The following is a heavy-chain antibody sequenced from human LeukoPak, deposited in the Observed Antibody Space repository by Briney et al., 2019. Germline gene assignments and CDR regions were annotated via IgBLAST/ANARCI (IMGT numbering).Heavy chain of an antibody. CDR3: ARDYYGGNSIYFDY. V-gene: IGHV3-7*01. J-gene: IGHJ4*02. CDR1: GFTFSSYW. CDR2: IKQDGSEK. D-gene: IGHD4-23*01. Sequence: GGSLRLSCAASGFTFSSYWMSWVRQAPGKGLEGLANIKQDGSEKYYVDSVKGRFTISRDNAKNSLYLQMNSLRAEDTAVYYCARDYYGGNSIYFDYWGQGTLVTVSS.